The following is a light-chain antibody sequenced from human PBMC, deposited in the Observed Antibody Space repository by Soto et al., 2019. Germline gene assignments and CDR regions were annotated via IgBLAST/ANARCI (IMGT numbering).Light chain of an antibody. CDR1: RSNIESNT. V-gene: IGLV1-44*01. CDR2: NNN. J-gene: IGLJ3*02. Sequence: QSVLTQPPSASGTPGQRVTISCSGSRSNIESNTVNWYQQLPGTAPKLLIFNNNQWPSGVSDRFSGSKSGTSASLAISGLQSGDEADYYCAAWDDSLNGWVFGGGTKLTVL. CDR3: AAWDDSLNGWV.